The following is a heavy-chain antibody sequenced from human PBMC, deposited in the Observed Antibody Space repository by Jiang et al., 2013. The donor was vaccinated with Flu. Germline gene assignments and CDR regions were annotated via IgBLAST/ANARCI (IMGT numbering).Heavy chain of an antibody. Sequence: GAEVKKPGASVKVSCKASGYTFTSYYMHWVRQAPGQGLEWMGIINPSGGSTSYAQKFQGRVTMTRDTSTSTVYMELSSLRSEDTAVYYCARDHPSYGSGLMSAFDIWGQGTTVTVSS. D-gene: IGHD3-10*01. CDR2: INPSGGST. CDR3: ARDHPSYGSGLMSAFDI. V-gene: IGHV1-46*01. CDR1: GYTFTSYY. J-gene: IGHJ3*02.